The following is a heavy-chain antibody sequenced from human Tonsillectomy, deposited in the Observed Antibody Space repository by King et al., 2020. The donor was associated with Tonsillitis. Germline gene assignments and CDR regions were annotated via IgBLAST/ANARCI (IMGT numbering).Heavy chain of an antibody. V-gene: IGHV3-74*01. CDR3: ARGTYFGELYYFDY. CDR1: GFTFSSYW. D-gene: IGHD3-10*01. Sequence: VQLVESGGGLVQPGGSLRLSCAASGFTFSSYWLHWVRQPPGKGLVWVSRINSDGSSTSYVDSVKGRFTISRDNAKNTLYLQMNSLRADDTAVYYCARGTYFGELYYFDYWGQGTLVTVSS. CDR2: INSDGSST. J-gene: IGHJ4*02.